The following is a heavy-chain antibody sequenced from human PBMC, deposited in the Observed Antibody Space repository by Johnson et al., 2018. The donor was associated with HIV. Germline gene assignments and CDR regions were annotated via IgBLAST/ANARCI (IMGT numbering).Heavy chain of an antibody. CDR1: GFSFSSYA. J-gene: IGHJ3*02. CDR2: VSYAGSAR. Sequence: QVQLVESGGGVVQPGRSLRLSCAASGFSFSSYAMHWVRQAPGQGLEWVAVVSYAGSARYYADSVKGRFTISRDNAKNSLYLQMNSLRAEDTALYYCASGDELGDDAFDIWGQGTMVTVSS. CDR3: ASGDELGDDAFDI. V-gene: IGHV3-30*04. D-gene: IGHD7-27*01.